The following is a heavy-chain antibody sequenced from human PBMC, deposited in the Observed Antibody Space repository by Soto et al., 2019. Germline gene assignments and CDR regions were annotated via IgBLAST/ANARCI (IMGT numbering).Heavy chain of an antibody. CDR2: ITGSGDVS. Sequence: GGSLRLSCAASGFSFSRYAMGWARQAPGQGLEWISGITGSGDVSNYADSVKGRFIISRDNSNNTLSLQMNSLRVEDTAIYYCAKKGYGSGWDNYFYYAMDVWGQGTTVTVSS. CDR3: AKKGYGSGWDNYFYYAMDV. J-gene: IGHJ6*02. D-gene: IGHD6-19*01. V-gene: IGHV3-23*01. CDR1: GFSFSRYA.